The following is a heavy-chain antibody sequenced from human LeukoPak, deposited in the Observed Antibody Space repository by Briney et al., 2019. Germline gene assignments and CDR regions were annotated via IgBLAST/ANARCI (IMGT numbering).Heavy chain of an antibody. D-gene: IGHD3-3*01. CDR2: ISSSSSYI. Sequence: GGSLRLSCAASGFTFSSYSMNWVRQAPGKGLEWVSSISSSSSYIYYADSVKGRFTISRDNAKSSLYLQMNSLRGEDTAVYYCARVIFGVVIIPYFDSWGQGTLVTVST. CDR1: GFTFSSYS. V-gene: IGHV3-21*01. CDR3: ARVIFGVVIIPYFDS. J-gene: IGHJ4*02.